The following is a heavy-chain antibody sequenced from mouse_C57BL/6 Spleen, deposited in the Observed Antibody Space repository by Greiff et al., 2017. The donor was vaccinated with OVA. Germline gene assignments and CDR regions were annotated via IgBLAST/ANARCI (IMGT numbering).Heavy chain of an antibody. CDR1: GFTFSDYG. D-gene: IGHD2-4*01. CDR3: ARDSYDYDWFAY. CDR2: ISSGSSTI. V-gene: IGHV5-17*01. J-gene: IGHJ3*01. Sequence: EVNVVESGGGLVKPGGSLKLSCAASGFTFSDYGMHWVRQAPEKGLGWVAYISSGSSTIYYADTVKGRFTISRDNAKNTLFLQMTSLRSEDTAMYYCARDSYDYDWFAYWGQGTLVTVSA.